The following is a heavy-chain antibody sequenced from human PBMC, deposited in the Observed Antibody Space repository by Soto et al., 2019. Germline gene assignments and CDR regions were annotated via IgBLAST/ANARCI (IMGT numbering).Heavy chain of an antibody. CDR3: ARSSGFWSGQAADMDV. CDR2: IKQDGSEK. J-gene: IGHJ6*03. V-gene: IGHV3-7*01. CDR1: GFTFSSYW. Sequence: GGSLRLSCAASGFTFSSYWMSWVRQAPGKGLEWVANIKQDGSEKYYVDSVKGRFTISRDNAKNSLYLQMNSLRAEDTAVYYCARSSGFWSGQAADMDVWGKGTTVTVSS. D-gene: IGHD3-3*01.